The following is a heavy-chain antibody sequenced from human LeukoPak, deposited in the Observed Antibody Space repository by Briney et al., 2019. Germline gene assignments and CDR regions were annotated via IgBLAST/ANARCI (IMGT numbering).Heavy chain of an antibody. CDR1: GFTLNSKA. Sequence: GGSLRLSCATSGFTLNSKALSWVRQAPGKGLEWVSAISGSGSSTYYADSVKGRFTISRDNSKNTLYLQMNSLRAEDTAVYYCAKVGGLRFLEWSPAGYFDFWGQGTLVTVSS. J-gene: IGHJ4*02. CDR2: ISGSGSST. D-gene: IGHD3-3*01. CDR3: AKVGGLRFLEWSPAGYFDF. V-gene: IGHV3-23*01.